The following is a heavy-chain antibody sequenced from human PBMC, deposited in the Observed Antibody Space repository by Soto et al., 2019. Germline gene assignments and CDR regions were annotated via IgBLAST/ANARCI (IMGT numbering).Heavy chain of an antibody. CDR3: AKSITFDWLFFDY. J-gene: IGHJ4*02. V-gene: IGHV4-4*02. CDR1: GGSISRTNL. Sequence: TSETLSLTCAVSGGSISRTNLWSCVRQPPGKGLEWIGEIYHSGTTNYNPSLKSRVTMSVDKSKNQFSLKLSSVTAADTAVYYCAKSITFDWLFFDYWGRGTLVTVYS. D-gene: IGHD3-9*01. CDR2: IYHSGTT.